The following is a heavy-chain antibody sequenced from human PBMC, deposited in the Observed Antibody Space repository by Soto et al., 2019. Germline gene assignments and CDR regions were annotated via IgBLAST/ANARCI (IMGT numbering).Heavy chain of an antibody. CDR3: ARVLAAFDI. V-gene: IGHV3-30-3*01. Sequence: GGSLRLSCAASGFTFSSYAMHWVRQAPGKGLEWVAVISYDGSNKYYVDSVKGRFTISRDNSKNTLYVQMNSLRAEDTAVYYCARVLAAFDIWGQGTMVTVSS. J-gene: IGHJ3*02. CDR2: ISYDGSNK. CDR1: GFTFSSYA.